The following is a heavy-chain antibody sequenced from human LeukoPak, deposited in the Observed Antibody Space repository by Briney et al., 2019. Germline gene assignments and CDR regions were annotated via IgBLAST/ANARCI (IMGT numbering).Heavy chain of an antibody. CDR2: ISGSGGST. CDR3: ARGSEYSGSYFPLFDY. Sequence: GGSLRLSCAASGFTFSSYAMSWVRQAPGKGLEWVSAISGSGGSTYYADSVKGRFTISRDNAKNSLYLQMNSLRAEDTAVYYCARGSEYSGSYFPLFDYWGQGTLVTVSS. CDR1: GFTFSSYA. V-gene: IGHV3-23*01. D-gene: IGHD1-26*01. J-gene: IGHJ4*02.